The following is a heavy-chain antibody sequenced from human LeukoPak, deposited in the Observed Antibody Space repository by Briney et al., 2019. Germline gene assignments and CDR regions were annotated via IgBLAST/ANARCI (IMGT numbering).Heavy chain of an antibody. V-gene: IGHV3-30*02. CDR2: IRYDATNT. J-gene: IGHJ3*02. Sequence: GGSLRLSCAASGVSFSSYGMDSVRPAPGGGRGWVAFIRYDATNTYYADSVKARLTISRNNSKTSLYLQMTSLRAQDTAVYYCANDEKLLRDAFDIWGQGTMVTLSS. CDR3: ANDEKLLRDAFDI. CDR1: GVSFSSYG. D-gene: IGHD6-6*01.